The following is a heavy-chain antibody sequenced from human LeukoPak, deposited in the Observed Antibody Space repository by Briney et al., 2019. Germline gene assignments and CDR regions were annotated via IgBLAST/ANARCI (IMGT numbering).Heavy chain of an antibody. CDR1: GHTFTGYY. CDR3: ARDSYYYDSSGYYYPPYYFDY. D-gene: IGHD3-22*01. V-gene: IGHV1-2*06. Sequence: ASVKVSCKASGHTFTGYYMHWVRQAPGQGLEWMGRINPNSGGTNYAQKFQGRVTMTRDTSISTAYMELSRLRSDDTAVYYCARDSYYYDSSGYYYPPYYFDYWGQGTLVTVSS. CDR2: INPNSGGT. J-gene: IGHJ4*02.